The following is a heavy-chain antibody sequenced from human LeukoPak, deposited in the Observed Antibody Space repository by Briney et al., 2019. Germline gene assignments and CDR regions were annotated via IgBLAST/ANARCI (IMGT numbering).Heavy chain of an antibody. D-gene: IGHD2-2*01. CDR3: ATPYCSSISCLDVFNV. V-gene: IGHV4-31*03. CDR1: GVSVSDGRYY. J-gene: IGHJ3*01. CDR2: KYYSGSA. Sequence: PSETLSLTCNVSGVSVSDGRYYWTWIRQHPGKGLELIGYKYYSGSAKYNPSLKSRLTISIDTSKNQFSLQLSSVTAADTATYYCATPYCSSISCLDVFNVWGQGTRVTVSS.